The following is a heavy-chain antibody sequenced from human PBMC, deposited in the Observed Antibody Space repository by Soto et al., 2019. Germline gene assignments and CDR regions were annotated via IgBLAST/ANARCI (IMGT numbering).Heavy chain of an antibody. CDR1: GGSFSGYY. CDR2: INHSGST. J-gene: IGHJ4*02. CDR3: ARASLDRTIFGVVIIIYDY. D-gene: IGHD3-3*01. V-gene: IGHV4-34*01. Sequence: SETLSLTCAVYGGSFSGYYWSWIRQPPGKGLEWIGEINHSGSTNYNPSLKSRVTISVDTSKNQFSLKLSSVTAADTAVYYCARASLDRTIFGVVIIIYDYWGQGTLVTVSS.